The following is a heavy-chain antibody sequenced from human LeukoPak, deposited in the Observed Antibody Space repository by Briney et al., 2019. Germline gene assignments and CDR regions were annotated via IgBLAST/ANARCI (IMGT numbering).Heavy chain of an antibody. Sequence: PGGTLRLSCAASGFTFSSYGMTWVRQAPGKGLEWVSLIYSGGSTYYADSVKGRFTISRDNSKNTLYLQMNSLRAEDTAVYYCARGPRGVTTYFDYWGQGTLVTVSS. CDR2: IYSGGST. J-gene: IGHJ4*02. CDR3: ARGPRGVTTYFDY. CDR1: GFTFSSYG. D-gene: IGHD2-21*02. V-gene: IGHV3-66*01.